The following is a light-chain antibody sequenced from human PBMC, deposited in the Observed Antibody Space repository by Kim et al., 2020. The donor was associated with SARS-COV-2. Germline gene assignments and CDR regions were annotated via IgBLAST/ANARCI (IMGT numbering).Light chain of an antibody. CDR2: GAS. Sequence: ASVGDRVTITCRASQGISNYLAWYQQKPGKVPKLLIYGASTLQSGVPSRFSGSESGTTFTLTISTLQPEDVATYYCQKYDSAPLTFGGGTKVDIK. J-gene: IGKJ4*01. CDR1: QGISNY. CDR3: QKYDSAPLT. V-gene: IGKV1-27*01.